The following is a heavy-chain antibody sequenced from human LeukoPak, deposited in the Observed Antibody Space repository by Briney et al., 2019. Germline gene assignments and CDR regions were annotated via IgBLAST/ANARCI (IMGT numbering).Heavy chain of an antibody. CDR1: GGSISSGDYY. J-gene: IGHJ4*02. CDR2: IYYSGLP. CDR3: ARRLGYCSGGSCYGSYYFDY. Sequence: SETLSLTCTVSGGSISSGDYYWSWLRQPPGKGLEWIGYIYYSGLPYYTPSLTSRLTISVDTSKNQFSLKLSSVTAADTAVYYCARRLGYCSGGSCYGSYYFDYWGQGTLVTVSS. D-gene: IGHD2-15*01. V-gene: IGHV4-30-4*01.